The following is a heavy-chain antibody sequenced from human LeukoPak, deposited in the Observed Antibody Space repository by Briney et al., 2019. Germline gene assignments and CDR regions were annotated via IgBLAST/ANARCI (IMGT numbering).Heavy chain of an antibody. D-gene: IGHD2-2*01. J-gene: IGHJ4*02. Sequence: GCSVKVSCKASGYPFTGYYLHWVRQAPGQGLEWMGWINPNSGYTNFAQKFQGRVTMTRDTSISTAYMELSRLRSDDTAVYYWARLADCSSSSCRSFDYWGQGTLVTVSS. CDR2: INPNSGYT. CDR1: GYPFTGYY. V-gene: IGHV1-2*02. CDR3: ARLADCSSSSCRSFDY.